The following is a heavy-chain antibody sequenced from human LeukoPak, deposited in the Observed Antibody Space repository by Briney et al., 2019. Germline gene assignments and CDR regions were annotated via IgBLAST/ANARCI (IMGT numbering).Heavy chain of an antibody. Sequence: PSQTLSLTCTVSGGSISSGDYYWSWIRQPPGKGLEWIGYIYYSGSTYYNPSLKSRVTISVDTSKNQFSLKLSSVTAADTAVYYCARARGSYLLTYTDYWDQGTLVTVSS. V-gene: IGHV4-30-4*08. CDR2: IYYSGST. CDR3: ARARGSYLLTYTDY. D-gene: IGHD1-26*01. CDR1: GGSISSGDYY. J-gene: IGHJ4*02.